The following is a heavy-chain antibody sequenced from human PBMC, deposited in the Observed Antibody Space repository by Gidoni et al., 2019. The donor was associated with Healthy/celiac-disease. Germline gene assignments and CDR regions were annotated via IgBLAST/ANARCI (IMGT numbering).Heavy chain of an antibody. CDR2: IYSGGST. Sequence: ESGGGLIQPGGSLRLSCAASGFTVSSNYMSWVRQAPGKGLEWVSVIYSGGSTYYADSVKGRFTISRDNSKNTLYLQMNSLRAEDTAVYYCARIAPPSWELLYYFDYWGQGTLVTVSS. CDR3: ARIAPPSWELLYYFDY. CDR1: GFTVSSNY. D-gene: IGHD1-26*01. V-gene: IGHV3-53*01. J-gene: IGHJ4*02.